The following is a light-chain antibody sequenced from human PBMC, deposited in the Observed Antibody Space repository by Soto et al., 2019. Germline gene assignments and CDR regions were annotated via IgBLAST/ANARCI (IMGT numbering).Light chain of an antibody. CDR2: DVS. CDR1: NSDVGDYDF. J-gene: IGLJ1*01. Sequence: QSALTQPRSVSGSPGQSVTISCTATNSDVGDYDFVSWYQQHPAKAPKLMIYDVSKRPSGVPDRFSGSRSGNTASLTISELQAEDEADYYCCSYAGSYTLYVFGTGTKVT. CDR3: CSYAGSYTLYV. V-gene: IGLV2-11*01.